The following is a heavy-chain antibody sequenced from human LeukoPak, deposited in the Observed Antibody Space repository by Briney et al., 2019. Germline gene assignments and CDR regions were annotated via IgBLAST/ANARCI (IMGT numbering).Heavy chain of an antibody. CDR1: GFTFGSYW. J-gene: IGHJ6*03. Sequence: GGSLRLSCAASGFTFGSYWMSWVRQAPGKGLEWVANIKQDGSEKYYVDSVKGRFTISRDNAKNSLYLQMNSLRAEDTAVYYCARTLQQLDYYYYMDVWGKGTTVTVSS. D-gene: IGHD6-13*01. V-gene: IGHV3-7*01. CDR3: ARTLQQLDYYYYMDV. CDR2: IKQDGSEK.